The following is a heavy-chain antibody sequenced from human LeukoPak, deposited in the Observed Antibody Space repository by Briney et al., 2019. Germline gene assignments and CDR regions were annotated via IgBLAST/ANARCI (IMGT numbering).Heavy chain of an antibody. CDR3: ARYTYCSSTSCYRKEFDY. V-gene: IGHV4-31*03. D-gene: IGHD2-2*02. CDR2: IYYSGST. J-gene: IGHJ4*02. Sequence: PSQTLSLTCTVSGGSISSGGYYWSWIRQHPGKGLEWIGYIYYSGSTYYNPSLKSRVTISVDTSKNQFSLKLSSVTAADTAVYYCARYTYCSSTSCYRKEFDYWGQGTLVTVSS. CDR1: GGSISSGGYY.